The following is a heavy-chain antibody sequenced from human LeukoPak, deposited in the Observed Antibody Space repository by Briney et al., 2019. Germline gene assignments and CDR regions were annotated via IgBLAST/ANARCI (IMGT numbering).Heavy chain of an antibody. CDR1: GGSISSHY. CDR3: ARVMYYDFWSGAGGSFDY. V-gene: IGHV4-59*11. D-gene: IGHD3-3*01. CDR2: IYYSGST. J-gene: IGHJ4*02. Sequence: PSETLSLTCTVSGGSISSHYWSWIRQPPGKGLEWIGYIYYSGSTNYNPSLKSRVTISVDTSKNEFSLKLSSVTAADTGVYYCARVMYYDFWSGAGGSFDYWGQGTLVTVSS.